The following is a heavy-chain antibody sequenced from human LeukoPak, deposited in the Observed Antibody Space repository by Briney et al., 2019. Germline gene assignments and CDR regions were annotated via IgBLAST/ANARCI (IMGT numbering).Heavy chain of an antibody. Sequence: GGSLRLSCAASGFTFSSYSMNWVRQAPGKGLEWVSSISSSSSYIYYAASVKGRFTISRDNAKNSLYLQMNSLRAEDTAVYYCARAGRTVDAFDIWGQGTMVTVSS. D-gene: IGHD3/OR15-3a*01. CDR3: ARAGRTVDAFDI. CDR1: GFTFSSYS. CDR2: ISSSSSYI. V-gene: IGHV3-21*01. J-gene: IGHJ3*02.